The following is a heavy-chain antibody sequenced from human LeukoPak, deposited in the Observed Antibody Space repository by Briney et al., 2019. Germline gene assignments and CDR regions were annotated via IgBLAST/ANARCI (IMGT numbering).Heavy chain of an antibody. CDR2: IYYSGST. CDR3: ARARKGYCDSSGYFDY. Sequence: SETLSLTCTVSGGSVSSGSYYWSWIRQPPGKGLEWIGYIYYSGSTYYNPSLKSRVTISVDTSKNQFSLKLSSVTAADTAVYYCARARKGYCDSSGYFDYWGQGTLVTVSS. CDR1: GGSVSSGSYY. D-gene: IGHD3-22*01. J-gene: IGHJ4*02. V-gene: IGHV4-61*01.